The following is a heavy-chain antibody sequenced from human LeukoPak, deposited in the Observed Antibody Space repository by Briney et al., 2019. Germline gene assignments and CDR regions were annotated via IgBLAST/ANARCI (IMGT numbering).Heavy chain of an antibody. Sequence: ASVKVSCKASGYTFTSYGISWVRQAPGQGLEWMGWISAYNGNTNYAQKLQGRVTMTTDTSTSTAYMELRSLRSDDTAVYYCARGYCTNGVCYMCDYWGQGTLDTVSS. CDR3: ARGYCTNGVCYMCDY. D-gene: IGHD2-8*01. V-gene: IGHV1-18*01. CDR2: ISAYNGNT. J-gene: IGHJ4*02. CDR1: GYTFTSYG.